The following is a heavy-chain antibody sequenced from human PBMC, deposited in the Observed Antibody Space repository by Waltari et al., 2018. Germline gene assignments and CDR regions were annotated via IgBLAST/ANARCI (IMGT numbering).Heavy chain of an antibody. CDR2: SYHSGRT. CDR3: ARGGYGDYEYFQH. CDR1: GYSISSGYY. D-gene: IGHD4-17*01. J-gene: IGHJ1*01. Sequence: QVQLQAAGPGLVKPSETLSLTCAVYGYSISSGYYWGWIRQPPGKGLEWSGSSYHSGRTYYNPSLKTRVTISVTTSKNQFSLKLRAVAAADTSVYYWARGGYGDYEYFQHWGQGTLVTVSS. V-gene: IGHV4-38-2*01.